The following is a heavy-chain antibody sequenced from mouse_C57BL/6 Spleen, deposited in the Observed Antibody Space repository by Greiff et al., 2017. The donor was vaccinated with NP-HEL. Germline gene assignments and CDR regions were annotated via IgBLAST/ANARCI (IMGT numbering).Heavy chain of an antibody. J-gene: IGHJ2*01. Sequence: VQLQQSGAELVRPGTSVKLSCKASGYTFTSYWMHWVKQRPGQGLEWIGVIDPSDSYTNYNQKFKGKATLTVDTSSSTAYMQLSSLTSEDSAVYYCASITTVVDFDYWGQGTTLTVSS. CDR3: ASITTVVDFDY. V-gene: IGHV1-59*01. CDR2: IDPSDSYT. D-gene: IGHD1-1*01. CDR1: GYTFTSYW.